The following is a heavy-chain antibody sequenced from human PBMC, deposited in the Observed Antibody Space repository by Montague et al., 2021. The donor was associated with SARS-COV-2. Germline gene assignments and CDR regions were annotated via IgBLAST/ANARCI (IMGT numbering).Heavy chain of an antibody. V-gene: IGHV4-34*01. CDR2: INHSGGV. Sequence: SETLSLTCTVHRGSFSGYYWTWIRQPPGKGLEWIGEINHSGGVNYKPSRKSRVTISVDTSKNHFSLKLRSVTAADTAIYYCARGYCSSTTCYRSLHYWGQGTLVAVSS. CDR3: ARGYCSSTTCYRSLHY. D-gene: IGHD2-2*01. J-gene: IGHJ4*02. CDR1: RGSFSGYY.